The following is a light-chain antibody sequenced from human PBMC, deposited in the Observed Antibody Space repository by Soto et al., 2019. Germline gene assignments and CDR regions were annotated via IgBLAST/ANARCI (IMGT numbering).Light chain of an antibody. CDR1: SSNIESNW. CDR2: NNN. Sequence: QAVVTQAPSVSGTPGQRGTISCFGRSSNIESNWVYWYQKLPGAAPKLLIYNNNQRPSGVPDRFSGSKSGTSASLAITGLRSDDEADYYCATWDDDLYTPIIGGGTKLTVL. V-gene: IGLV1-47*02. CDR3: ATWDDDLYTPI. J-gene: IGLJ2*01.